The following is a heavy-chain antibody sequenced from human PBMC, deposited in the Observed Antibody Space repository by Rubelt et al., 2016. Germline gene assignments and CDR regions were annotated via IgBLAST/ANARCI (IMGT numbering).Heavy chain of an antibody. J-gene: IGHJ4*02. CDR1: GGTFSSYA. Sequence: QVQLVQSGAEVKKPGSSVKVSCKASGGTFSSYAISWVRQAPGQGLEWMGRIIPILGIANYAQKFQGRVTITADKSTSTAYMGLSSLRSEDTAVYYCARRQQLGPFDYWGQGTLVTVSS. CDR3: ARRQQLGPFDY. CDR2: IIPILGIA. D-gene: IGHD6-13*01. V-gene: IGHV1-69*04.